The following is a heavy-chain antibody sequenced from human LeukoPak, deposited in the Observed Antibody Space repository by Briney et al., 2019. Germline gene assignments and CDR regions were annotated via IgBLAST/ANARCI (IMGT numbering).Heavy chain of an antibody. J-gene: IGHJ5*02. D-gene: IGHD1-26*01. V-gene: IGHV1-18*01. CDR2: ISAYNGNT. Sequence: ASVKVSCKASGYTFTNYGFSWVRRAPGQGLEWMGWISAYNGNTNYALKLQGRVTMTTDTSTSTAYMELRSLRSDDTAVYYCARNSGSYYCLDLWGQGTLVTVSS. CDR1: GYTFTNYG. CDR3: ARNSGSYYCLDL.